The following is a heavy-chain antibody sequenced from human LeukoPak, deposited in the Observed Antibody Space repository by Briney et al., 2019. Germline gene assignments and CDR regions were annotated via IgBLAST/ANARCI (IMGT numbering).Heavy chain of an antibody. Sequence: GGSLRLSCAASGFTVSSNYMSWVRQAPGKGLEWVSVIYSGDSTSYADSGGGTYYADSVKGRFTISRDDSKNTLYLQMNSLRVEDTAVYYCARDSFTRGYNDYWGQGTLVTVSS. J-gene: IGHJ4*02. CDR2: IYSGDSTSYADSGGGT. V-gene: IGHV3-53*01. CDR3: ARDSFTRGYNDY. CDR1: GFTVSSNY. D-gene: IGHD1-1*01.